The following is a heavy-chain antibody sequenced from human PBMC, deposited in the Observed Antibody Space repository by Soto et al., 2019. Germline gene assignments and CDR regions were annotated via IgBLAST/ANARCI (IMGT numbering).Heavy chain of an antibody. CDR1: GGSISSGGYY. Sequence: PSETLSLTCTVSGGSISSGGYYWNWIRQHPGKGLEWIGYIYYGGSTYYNPSLNSRVTISVDTSKNQFSLKLSSVTAADTAVYYCARGGSYAIAGFHWGQGTLVTVSS. D-gene: IGHD1-26*01. V-gene: IGHV4-31*03. J-gene: IGHJ4*02. CDR3: ARGGSYAIAGFH. CDR2: IYYGGST.